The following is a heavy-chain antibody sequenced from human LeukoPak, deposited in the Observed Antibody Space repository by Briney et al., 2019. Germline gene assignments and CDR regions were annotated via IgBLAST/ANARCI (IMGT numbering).Heavy chain of an antibody. D-gene: IGHD3-22*01. J-gene: IGHJ4*02. CDR3: ARQLSSGWPLSHLPFDY. CDR2: YDPADGET. CDR1: GYTLTELS. Sequence: ASVKVSCKVSGYTLTELSMHWVRQAPGKGLEWMGGYDPADGETIYAQKFQGRVTMTEDTSTDTAYMELSSLRSEDTAVYYCARQLSSGWPLSHLPFDYWGQGTLVSVSS. V-gene: IGHV1-24*01.